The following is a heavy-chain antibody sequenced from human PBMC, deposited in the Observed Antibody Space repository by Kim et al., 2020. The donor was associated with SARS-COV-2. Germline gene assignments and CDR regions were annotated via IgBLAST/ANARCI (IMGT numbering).Heavy chain of an antibody. Sequence: ASVKVSCKASGYTFTSYYMHWVRQAPGQGLEWMGIINPSGGSTSYAQKFQGRVTMTRDTSTSTVYMELSSLRSEDTAVYYCARGYYDFWSGYYRARAAYYGMDVWGQGTTVTVSS. CDR1: GYTFTSYY. CDR2: INPSGGST. D-gene: IGHD3-3*01. V-gene: IGHV1-46*01. J-gene: IGHJ6*02. CDR3: ARGYYDFWSGYYRARAAYYGMDV.